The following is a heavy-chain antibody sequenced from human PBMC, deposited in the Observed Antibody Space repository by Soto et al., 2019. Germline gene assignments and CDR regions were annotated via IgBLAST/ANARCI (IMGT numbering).Heavy chain of an antibody. CDR3: AREGHYYDSSGYPYNWFDP. Sequence: ASVKVSCKASGYTFTSYYMHWVRQAPGQGLEWMGIINPSGGSTSYAQRFQGRVTMTRDTSTSTVYMELSSLRSEDTAVYYCAREGHYYDSSGYPYNWFDPWGQGTLVTVSS. J-gene: IGHJ5*02. D-gene: IGHD3-22*01. V-gene: IGHV1-46*01. CDR2: INPSGGST. CDR1: GYTFTSYY.